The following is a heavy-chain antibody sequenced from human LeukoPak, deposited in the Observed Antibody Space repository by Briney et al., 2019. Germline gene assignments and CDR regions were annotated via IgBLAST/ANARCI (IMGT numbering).Heavy chain of an antibody. J-gene: IGHJ4*02. V-gene: IGHV3-64*01. D-gene: IGHD1-14*01. CDR1: GFTFSSYA. CDR2: ISSNGGST. Sequence: PGGSLRLSCAASGFTFSSYAMHWVRQAPGKGLEYVSAISSNGGSTYYANSVKGRFTISRDNSKNTLYLQMGSLRAEDMAVYYCARVRNRNQHDLDCWGQGTLVTVSS. CDR3: ARVRNRNQHDLDC.